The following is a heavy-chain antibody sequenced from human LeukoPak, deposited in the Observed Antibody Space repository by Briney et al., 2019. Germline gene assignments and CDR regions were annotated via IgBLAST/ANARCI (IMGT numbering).Heavy chain of an antibody. D-gene: IGHD7-27*01. V-gene: IGHV3-53*01. CDR1: GFTVSSNY. J-gene: IGHJ4*02. CDR3: ARVWAWGSGNYFDN. CDR2: IYSGGST. Sequence: GGSLRLSCAVSGFTVSSNYMSWVRQAPGKGLEWVSVIYSGGSTYYANSVKGRFTISRDSSENSLYLQMNSLRVEDTALYYCARVWAWGSGNYFDNWGQGTLVTVSS.